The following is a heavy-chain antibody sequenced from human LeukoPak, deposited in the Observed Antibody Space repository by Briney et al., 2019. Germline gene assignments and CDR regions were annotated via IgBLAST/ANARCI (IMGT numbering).Heavy chain of an antibody. CDR2: IYTSGST. CDR1: GGSLSDYY. Sequence: SETLSLTCTVSGGSLSDYYWSWVGQPPRRGLAWLGYIYTSGSTNYNPSLKSRVTISADTSKNQFSLKLSSVTAADTAVYYCARHRSPTSSSFFDSWGQGTLVSVSS. CDR3: ARHRSPTSSSFFDS. V-gene: IGHV4-4*09. J-gene: IGHJ5*01. D-gene: IGHD6-6*01.